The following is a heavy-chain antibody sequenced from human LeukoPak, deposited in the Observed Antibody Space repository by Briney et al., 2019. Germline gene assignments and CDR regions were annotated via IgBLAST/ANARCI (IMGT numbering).Heavy chain of an antibody. V-gene: IGHV3-23*01. Sequence: GGSLRLSCAASGFTFTSYAMSWVRQTPGKGLEWVSFISDSSVGDSTYYADSVRDRFTISRDSSKSTLYLQMNSLRAEDTAVYYCTRVSTTGVGGRGYFDQWGQGTQVTVSS. D-gene: IGHD1-1*01. CDR1: GFTFTSYA. CDR2: ISDSSVGDST. J-gene: IGHJ4*02. CDR3: TRVSTTGVGGRGYFDQ.